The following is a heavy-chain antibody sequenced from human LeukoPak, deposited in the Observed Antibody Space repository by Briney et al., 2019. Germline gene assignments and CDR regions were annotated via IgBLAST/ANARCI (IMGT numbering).Heavy chain of an antibody. CDR1: GGSISTYY. J-gene: IGHJ4*02. CDR2: IYNSGST. CDR3: ARENSNSWYLDY. Sequence: PSETLSLTCTVSGGSISTYYWSWIRQPPGKGLDWIGYIYNSGSTNYNPSLKSRVTISVDTSKNQFSLKLSSVTAADTAVYYCARENSNSWYLDYWGQGTLVTVSS. D-gene: IGHD6-13*01. V-gene: IGHV4-59*01.